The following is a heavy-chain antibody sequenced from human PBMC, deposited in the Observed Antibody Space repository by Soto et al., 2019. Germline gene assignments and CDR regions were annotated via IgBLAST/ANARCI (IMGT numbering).Heavy chain of an antibody. CDR2: MSHSGGT. CDR1: GGFVSSGSYY. CDR3: ARVERGTATTVVDAFDI. J-gene: IGHJ3*02. D-gene: IGHD1-7*01. Sequence: QVQLQQWGAGLLKPSATLSLTCAVYGGFVSSGSYYWSWIRQPPGKGLEWIGEMSHSGGTHLNPSLTSRVTISVDTSKNQFSMKMSSVTAADTALYYCARVERGTATTVVDAFDIWGPGTMVTVSS. V-gene: IGHV4-34*01.